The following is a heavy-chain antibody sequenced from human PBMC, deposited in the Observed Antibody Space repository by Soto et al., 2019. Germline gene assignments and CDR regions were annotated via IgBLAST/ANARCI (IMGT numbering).Heavy chain of an antibody. Sequence: SETLSLTCTVSGGSISSGDYYWSWIHQPPGKGLEWIGYIYYSGSTYYNPSLKSRVTISVDTSKNQFSLKLSSVTAADTAVYYCARDRVPLRYFDWLSEGYYYYMDVWGKGTTVTVSS. V-gene: IGHV4-30-4*02. CDR3: ARDRVPLRYFDWLSEGYYYYMDV. CDR2: IYYSGST. J-gene: IGHJ6*03. D-gene: IGHD3-9*01. CDR1: GGSISSGDYY.